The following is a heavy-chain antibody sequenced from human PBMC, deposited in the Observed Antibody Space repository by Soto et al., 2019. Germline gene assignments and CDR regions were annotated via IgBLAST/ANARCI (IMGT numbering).Heavy chain of an antibody. Sequence: SETLSLTCTVSGGSISSYYWSWIRQPPGKGLEWIGYIYYTGSTNSNPSLNSRVTISVDTSKNLFSLKLSSVTAADTAVYYCARSEATVMDYWGQGTLITVSS. CDR2: IYYTGST. D-gene: IGHD4-17*01. CDR1: GGSISSYY. V-gene: IGHV4-59*12. CDR3: ARSEATVMDY. J-gene: IGHJ4*02.